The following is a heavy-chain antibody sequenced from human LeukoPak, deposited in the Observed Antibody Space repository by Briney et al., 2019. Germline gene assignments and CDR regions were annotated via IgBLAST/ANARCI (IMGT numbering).Heavy chain of an antibody. V-gene: IGHV4-34*01. CDR3: ARGLRYFDPFDP. CDR2: INHSGST. D-gene: IGHD3-9*01. J-gene: IGHJ5*02. CDR1: GGSFSRYY. Sequence: SETLSLTCAVNGGSFSRYYWSWIRQPPGKGLEWIGEINHSGSTNYNPSLKSRVTISVDTSKNQFSLKLSSVTAADTAVYYCARGLRYFDPFDPWGQGTLVTVSS.